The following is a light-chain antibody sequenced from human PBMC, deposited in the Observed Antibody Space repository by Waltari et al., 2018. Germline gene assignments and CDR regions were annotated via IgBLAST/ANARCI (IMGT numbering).Light chain of an antibody. V-gene: IGKV1-5*01. CDR2: DAS. J-gene: IGKJ5*01. CDR3: QQSYTPPPT. CDR1: QSIRSW. Sequence: DIQMTQSPSTLSASVGDRVPITCRASQSIRSWLAWYQQKPGKAPKVLIYDASTLESGVSSRFSGSGSGTEFTLTINGLQPDDFATYYCQQSYTPPPTFGQGTRLDIK.